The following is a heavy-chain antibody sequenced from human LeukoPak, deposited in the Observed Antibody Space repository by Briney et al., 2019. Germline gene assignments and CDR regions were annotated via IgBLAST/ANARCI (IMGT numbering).Heavy chain of an antibody. J-gene: IGHJ4*02. CDR1: GYTFTGYY. V-gene: IGHV1-2*02. D-gene: IGHD6-13*01. Sequence: ASVKVSCKASGYTFTGYYMHWVRQAPGQGLEWMGWINPNSGGTNYAQKFQGRVTMTRDTSISTAYMELSSLRSDDTAVYYCARDAFIAAAGYYSDYWGQGTLVTVSS. CDR2: INPNSGGT. CDR3: ARDAFIAAAGYYSDY.